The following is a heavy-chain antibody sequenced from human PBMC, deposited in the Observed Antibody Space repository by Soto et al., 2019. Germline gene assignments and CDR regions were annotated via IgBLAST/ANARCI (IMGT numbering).Heavy chain of an antibody. CDR1: GFTFSSYA. Sequence: EVQLLESGGGLVQPGGSLRLSCAASGFTFSSYAMSWVRQAPGKGLEWVSAISGSGGSTYYADSVKGRFTISRDNSKNTLDLQMNSLRAEDTAVYYCAKVGDDCSGGSCYSGGAYFQHWGQGTLVTVSS. J-gene: IGHJ1*01. V-gene: IGHV3-23*01. CDR3: AKVGDDCSGGSCYSGGAYFQH. D-gene: IGHD2-15*01. CDR2: ISGSGGST.